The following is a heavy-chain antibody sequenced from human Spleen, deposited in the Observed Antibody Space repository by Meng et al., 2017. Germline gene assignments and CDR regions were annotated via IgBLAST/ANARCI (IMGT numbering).Heavy chain of an antibody. CDR1: GYTFSGYY. D-gene: IGHD2-2*01. J-gene: IGHJ4*02. Sequence: ASVKVSCKASGYTFSGYYIHWVRRAPGHGLEWMGWINPNSGDTNYAKKFQGRVTMTRDTSISTAYMELSSLRSDDTAVYYCARISTSLLFDYWGQGTLVTVSS. CDR2: INPNSGDT. V-gene: IGHV1-2*02. CDR3: ARISTSLLFDY.